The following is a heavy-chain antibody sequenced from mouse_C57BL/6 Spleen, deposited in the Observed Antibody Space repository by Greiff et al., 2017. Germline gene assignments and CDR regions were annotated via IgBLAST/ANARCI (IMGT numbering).Heavy chain of an antibody. Sequence: VQLKESGPVLVKPGASVTMSCKASGYTFTDYYMNWVKQSHGKSLEWIGVINPYNGGTSYNQKFKGKATLTVDKSSSTAYVELNSLTSEDSAVYYCARGGDGYDDDWGQGTTLTVSS. J-gene: IGHJ2*01. D-gene: IGHD2-2*01. CDR2: INPYNGGT. CDR3: ARGGDGYDDD. V-gene: IGHV1-19*01. CDR1: GYTFTDYY.